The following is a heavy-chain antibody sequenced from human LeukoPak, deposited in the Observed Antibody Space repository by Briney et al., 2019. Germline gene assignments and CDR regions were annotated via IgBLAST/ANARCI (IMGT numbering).Heavy chain of an antibody. V-gene: IGHV3-64D*09. J-gene: IGHJ4*02. D-gene: IGHD3-10*01. CDR2: ISSNGGST. CDR3: AKSVGSGSYYNNDC. CDR1: GLTFSSYS. Sequence: PGGSLRLSCSASGLTFSSYSMHWVRQAPGKGLEYFSGISSNGGSTYYADSVKGRFTISRDNSKNTLYLEMSSLRAEDTAVYYCAKSVGSGSYYNNDCWGQGTLVTVSS.